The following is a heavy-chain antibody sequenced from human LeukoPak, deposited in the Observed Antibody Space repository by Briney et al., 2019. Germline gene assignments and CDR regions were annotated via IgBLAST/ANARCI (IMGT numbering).Heavy chain of an antibody. Sequence: HPGGSLRLSCAASGVTVSSNFMTWVRQAPGKGLEWVSVISSGGTTYYADSVKGRFTISRHISKNTVYLQMNSLRAEDTAVYYCARDRSYGDFAWGYWGQGTLVTVSS. CDR1: GVTVSSNF. J-gene: IGHJ4*02. V-gene: IGHV3-53*04. CDR3: ARDRSYGDFAWGY. D-gene: IGHD4-17*01. CDR2: ISSGGTT.